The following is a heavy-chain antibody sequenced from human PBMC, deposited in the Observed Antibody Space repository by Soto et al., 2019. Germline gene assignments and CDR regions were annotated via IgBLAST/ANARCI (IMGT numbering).Heavy chain of an antibody. CDR1: GGSISSYY. CDR3: AGRYFDY. Sequence: SETLSLTCTVSGGSISSYYWSWIRQPTGKGLEWIGYIYYSGSTNYNPSLKSRVTISVDTSKNQFSLKLSSVTAADTAVYYCAGRYFDYWGQGTLVTVSS. J-gene: IGHJ4*02. CDR2: IYYSGST. V-gene: IGHV4-59*08.